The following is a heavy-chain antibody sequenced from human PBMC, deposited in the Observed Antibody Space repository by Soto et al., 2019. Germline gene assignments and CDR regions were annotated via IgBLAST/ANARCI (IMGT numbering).Heavy chain of an antibody. CDR1: GFAFSNYA. CDR2: ISGNGGST. Sequence: GGSLRLSCAASGFAFSNYAMSWVRQAPGKGLEWVSTISGNGGSTYYADSVKGRFTISRDNSKNMLFLQINSLRDDDSAVYYCAKRPASIITFDYWGQGTPVTVSS. D-gene: IGHD2-2*01. V-gene: IGHV3-23*01. J-gene: IGHJ4*02. CDR3: AKRPASIITFDY.